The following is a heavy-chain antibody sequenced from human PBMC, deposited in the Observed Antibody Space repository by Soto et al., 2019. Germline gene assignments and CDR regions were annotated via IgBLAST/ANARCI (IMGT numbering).Heavy chain of an antibody. CDR3: ARDEGLGVNYYYYGMDV. J-gene: IGHJ6*02. CDR2: IWYDGSNK. D-gene: IGHD3-10*01. V-gene: IGHV3-33*01. Sequence: QVQLVESGGGVVQPGRSLRLSCAASGFTFSSYGMHWVRQAPGKGLEWVAVIWYDGSNKYYADSVKGRFTISRDNSKNTLYLQMYSLRAEDTAVYYCARDEGLGVNYYYYGMDVWGQGTTVTVSS. CDR1: GFTFSSYG.